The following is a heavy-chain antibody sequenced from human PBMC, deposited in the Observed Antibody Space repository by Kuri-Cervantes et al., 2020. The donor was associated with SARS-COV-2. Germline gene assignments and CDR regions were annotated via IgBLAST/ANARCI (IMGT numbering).Heavy chain of an antibody. CDR2: ISGSGGST. D-gene: IGHD5-18*01. V-gene: IGHV3-23*01. CDR1: GFTFSSYA. CDR3: AKERRYSYGYLDY. J-gene: IGHJ4*02. Sequence: ETLSLTCAASGFTFSSYAMSWVRQAPGKGLEWVSAISGSGGSTYYADSVKGRFTISRDNSKNTLYLQMNSLGAEDTAVYYCAKERRYSYGYLDYWGQGTLVTVSS.